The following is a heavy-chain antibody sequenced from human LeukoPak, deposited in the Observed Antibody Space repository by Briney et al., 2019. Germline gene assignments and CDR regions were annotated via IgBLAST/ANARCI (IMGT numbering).Heavy chain of an antibody. J-gene: IGHJ4*02. CDR1: GYTFTCYA. CDR2: INTNTGNP. D-gene: IGHD2-8*01. Sequence: ASVKVSCKASGYTFTCYAMGWVRQAPGHGLEWMGWINTNTGNPTYAQGFTGRFVFSLDTSVSTAYLQISSLEAEDTAVYYCASFFCINGVCYYLDYWGQGTLVTVSS. CDR3: ASFFCINGVCYYLDY. V-gene: IGHV7-4-1*02.